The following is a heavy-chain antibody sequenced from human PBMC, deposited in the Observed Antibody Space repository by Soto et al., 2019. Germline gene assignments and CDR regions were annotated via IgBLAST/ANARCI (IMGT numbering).Heavy chain of an antibody. CDR2: IIPYYNTL. Sequence: QAQVVQSGAEVRKPGSSVKLSCKASEGTFNSYAIAWVRQAPGQGLEWMGGIIPYYNTLNYAQKFQDRVTITADDSTNTVYMELSSLRSDDTAVYFCASGANRWYPYVFDSWAQGTLVTVSS. CDR1: EGTFNSYA. CDR3: ASGANRWYPYVFDS. V-gene: IGHV1-69*01. D-gene: IGHD6-13*01. J-gene: IGHJ4*02.